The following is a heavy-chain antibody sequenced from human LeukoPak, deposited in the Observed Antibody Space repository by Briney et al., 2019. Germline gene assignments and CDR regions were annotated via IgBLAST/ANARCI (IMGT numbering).Heavy chain of an antibody. Sequence: SETLSLTCTVSGYSISSGYYWGWIRQPPGKGLEWIGSIYHSGSTYYNPSLKSRVTISVDTSKNQFSLKLSSVTAADTAVYYCARVYCSSTSCYRVYFDYWGQVTLVTVSS. CDR3: ARVYCSSTSCYRVYFDY. CDR2: IYHSGST. V-gene: IGHV4-38-2*02. D-gene: IGHD2-2*01. CDR1: GYSISSGYY. J-gene: IGHJ4*02.